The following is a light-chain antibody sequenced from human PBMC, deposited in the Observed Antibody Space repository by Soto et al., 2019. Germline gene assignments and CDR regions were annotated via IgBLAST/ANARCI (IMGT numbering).Light chain of an antibody. CDR1: QSISSY. CDR3: QQSYSLT. Sequence: DIQMTQAPSSLSASVGDRVTITCRASQSISSYLNCYQQKPGKAPKVLIYAASSLESGVPSRFSGSGSGTDFTLTISSLQPEDFATYYCQQSYSLTFGPGTKVDIK. V-gene: IGKV1-39*01. CDR2: AAS. J-gene: IGKJ3*01.